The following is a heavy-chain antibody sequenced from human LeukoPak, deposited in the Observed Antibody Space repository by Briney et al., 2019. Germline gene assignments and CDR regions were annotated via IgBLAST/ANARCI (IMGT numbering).Heavy chain of an antibody. CDR1: GFTFNNYG. D-gene: IGHD2-2*01. Sequence: GRSLRLSCADSGFTFNNYGMHWVRQAPGKGLGWVAVMSFDGSNKYYADSVKGRFTISRDNSRNTLYLQMNSLRVEDTAVYYCTSICSSSSCYLDYWGQGTLVTVSS. J-gene: IGHJ4*02. CDR2: MSFDGSNK. CDR3: TSICSSSSCYLDY. V-gene: IGHV3-30*03.